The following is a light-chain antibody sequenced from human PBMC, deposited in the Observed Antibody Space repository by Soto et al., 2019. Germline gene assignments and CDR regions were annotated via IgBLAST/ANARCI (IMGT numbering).Light chain of an antibody. V-gene: IGLV2-14*01. CDR2: DVS. Sequence: QSVLTQPSSVSGSPGQSITISCTGTSIDVGGYNYVSWYQQHPGKAPKFMIYDVSNRPSGVSNRFSSSKSGNTASLTISGLQDEDEADYYCCSYTTSNTRQIVFGTGTKDT. CDR1: SIDVGGYNY. J-gene: IGLJ1*01. CDR3: CSYTTSNTRQIV.